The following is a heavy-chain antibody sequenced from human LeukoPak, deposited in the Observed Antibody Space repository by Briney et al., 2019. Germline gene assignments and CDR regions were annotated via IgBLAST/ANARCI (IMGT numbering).Heavy chain of an antibody. CDR3: ARCPSLKRPYYFDY. J-gene: IGHJ4*02. CDR2: IYYSGST. CDR1: GGSISSYH. V-gene: IGHV4-59*01. Sequence: SETLSLTCTVSGGSISSYHWSWIRQPPGKGLEWIGYIYYSGSTNYNPSLKSRVTISVDTSKNQFSLKLSSVTAADTAVYYCARCPSLKRPYYFDYWGQGTLVTVSS.